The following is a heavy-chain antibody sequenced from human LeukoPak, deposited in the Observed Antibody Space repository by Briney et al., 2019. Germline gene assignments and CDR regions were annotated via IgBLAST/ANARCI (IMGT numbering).Heavy chain of an antibody. CDR3: ARQVGGSYYYYYYYMDV. D-gene: IGHD1-26*01. Sequence: SETLSLTCGVYGGSFSGSYWIWIRQPPGRGLEWIGEINHIGSTNYNPSCKSRVTISVDTSKNQFSLKLSSVTAADTAVYYCARQVGGSYYYYYYYMDVWGKGTTVTVSS. CDR1: GGSFSGSY. J-gene: IGHJ6*03. CDR2: INHIGST. V-gene: IGHV4-34*01.